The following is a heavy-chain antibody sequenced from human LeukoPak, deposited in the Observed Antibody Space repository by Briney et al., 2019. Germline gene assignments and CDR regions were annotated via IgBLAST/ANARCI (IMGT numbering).Heavy chain of an antibody. CDR3: ARDRCSGGSCFRFDP. Sequence: SETLSLTCTVSGGSISGFYWSWIRQPPGKGLEWLGYVYNSGSTNYNPSLKSRVTISVDTSKSQSSLNLTSVTAADTAVYYCARDRCSGGSCFRFDPWGQGTLVTVSS. CDR1: GGSISGFY. V-gene: IGHV4-59*01. D-gene: IGHD2-15*01. J-gene: IGHJ5*02. CDR2: VYNSGST.